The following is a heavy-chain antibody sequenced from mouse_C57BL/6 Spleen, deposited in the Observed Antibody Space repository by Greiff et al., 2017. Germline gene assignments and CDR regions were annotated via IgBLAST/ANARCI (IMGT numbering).Heavy chain of an antibody. Sequence: EVQRVESGGGLVQPGGSLKLSCAASGFTFSDYYMYWVRQTPEKRLEWVAYISNGGGSTYYPDTVKGRFTISRDNAKNTLYLQMSRLKSEDTAMYYCARPNYDGYFDVWGTGTTVTVSS. V-gene: IGHV5-12*01. CDR3: ARPNYDGYFDV. CDR1: GFTFSDYY. J-gene: IGHJ1*03. CDR2: ISNGGGST. D-gene: IGHD2-4*01.